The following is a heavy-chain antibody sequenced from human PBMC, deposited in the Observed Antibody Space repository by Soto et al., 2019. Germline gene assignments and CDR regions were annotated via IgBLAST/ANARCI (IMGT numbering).Heavy chain of an antibody. J-gene: IGHJ3*02. Sequence: QVQLVESGGGVVQPGRSLRLSCAASGFTFSSYGMHWVRQAPGKGLEWVAVIWYDGSNKYYADSVKGRFTISRDNSKNTLYLQMNSLRAEDTAVYYCARASVVPAACDAFDIWGQGTMVTVSS. V-gene: IGHV3-33*01. CDR3: ARASVVPAACDAFDI. D-gene: IGHD2-2*01. CDR1: GFTFSSYG. CDR2: IWYDGSNK.